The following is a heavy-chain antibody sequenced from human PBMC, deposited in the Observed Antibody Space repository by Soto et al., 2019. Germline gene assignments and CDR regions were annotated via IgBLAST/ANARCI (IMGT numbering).Heavy chain of an antibody. Sequence: PSETLSLTCTVSGGSISSDDYYWSWIRQPPGKGLEWIGYISYSGNTYYNPSLQSRVALSVDTSKNQFSLKLISVTATDTAVYYCARASTVTTAARFDSRGQGALVTVSS. CDR3: ARASTVTTAARFDS. CDR2: ISYSGNT. J-gene: IGHJ4*02. V-gene: IGHV4-30-4*01. CDR1: GGSISSDDYY. D-gene: IGHD4-17*01.